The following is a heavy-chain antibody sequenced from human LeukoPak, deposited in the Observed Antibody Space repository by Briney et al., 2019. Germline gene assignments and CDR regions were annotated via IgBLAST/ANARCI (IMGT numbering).Heavy chain of an antibody. D-gene: IGHD3-16*01. V-gene: IGHV1-46*03. CDR3: VREYHGGYFDF. CDR2: VYPSAGTS. CDR1: GYTSTGYY. Sequence: ASVKVSCKASGYTSTGYYMHWVRQAPGQGLEWLGVVYPSAGTSDPAQRFRARITLSDDTSTSTAYMELRSLKSEDTAIYFCVREYHGGYFDFWGQGTLVTVSS. J-gene: IGHJ4*02.